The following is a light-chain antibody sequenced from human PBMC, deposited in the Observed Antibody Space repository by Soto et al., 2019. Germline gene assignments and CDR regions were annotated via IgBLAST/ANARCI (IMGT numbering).Light chain of an antibody. CDR3: QQYGSSPLT. CDR1: QSVTGSY. J-gene: IGKJ4*01. Sequence: EIVLTQSPGTLSLSPGERATLSCRASQSVTGSYLAWYQQKPGQAPKSLIYQASSRATGIPDRFSGSGSGTDFTLTISRLEPEDFAVYYCQQYGSSPLTFGGGTKVEIK. CDR2: QAS. V-gene: IGKV3-20*01.